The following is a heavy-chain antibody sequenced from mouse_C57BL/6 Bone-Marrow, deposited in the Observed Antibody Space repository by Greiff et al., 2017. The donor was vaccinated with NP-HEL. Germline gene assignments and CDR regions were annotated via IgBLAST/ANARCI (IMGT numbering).Heavy chain of an antibody. V-gene: IGHV1-81*01. CDR3: ARDSSDGNAY. CDR1: GYTFTRYG. J-gene: IGHJ3*01. Sequence: QVQLQQSGAELARPGASVKLSCKASGYTFTRYGISWVKQRPGQGLEWIGEIYPRSGNTYYNEQFKGKATLTADKSSSTAYMELRSLTSEDSAVYFCARDSSDGNAYWGQGTLVTVSA. D-gene: IGHD3-2*02. CDR2: IYPRSGNT.